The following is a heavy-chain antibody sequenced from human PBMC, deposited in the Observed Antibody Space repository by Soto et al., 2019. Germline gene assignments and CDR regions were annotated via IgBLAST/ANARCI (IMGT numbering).Heavy chain of an antibody. J-gene: IGHJ4*02. D-gene: IGHD6-19*01. CDR2: INAGNGNT. CDR1: GYTFTSYA. Sequence: GASVKVSCKASGYTFTSYAMHWVRQAPGQRLEWMGWINAGNGNTKYSQKFQGRVTITRDTSASTAYMELSSLRSEDTAVYYCARAEQWLVGSVLFDYWGQGTLVTVSS. CDR3: ARAEQWLVGSVLFDY. V-gene: IGHV1-3*01.